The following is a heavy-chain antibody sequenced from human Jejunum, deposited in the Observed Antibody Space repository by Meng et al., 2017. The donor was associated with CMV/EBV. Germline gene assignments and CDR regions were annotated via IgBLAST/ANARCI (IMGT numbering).Heavy chain of an antibody. D-gene: IGHD2-21*01. Sequence: LYCSASGFNFGTYWMHWVRQAPGKGLVWVSRINSEGTGIAYADSVKGRFTISRDNAKNTLYLQMNNLRGEDTAVYYCARLDWDSLDYWGQGTLVTVSS. CDR2: INSEGTGI. CDR1: GFNFGTYW. V-gene: IGHV3-74*01. CDR3: ARLDWDSLDY. J-gene: IGHJ4*02.